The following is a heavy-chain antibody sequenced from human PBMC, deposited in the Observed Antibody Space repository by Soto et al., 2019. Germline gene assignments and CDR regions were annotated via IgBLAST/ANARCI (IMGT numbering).Heavy chain of an antibody. Sequence: SQTLSLPWTVAGGSISSSSYFWGWIRQPPGKGLEWIGSIYYSGSTYYNPSLKSRVTISVDTSKNQFSLKLSSVTAADTAVYYCAKDLPHNWGQGTLVTVSS. V-gene: IGHV4-39*02. CDR2: IYYSGST. CDR3: AKDLPHN. J-gene: IGHJ4*02. CDR1: GGSISSSSYF.